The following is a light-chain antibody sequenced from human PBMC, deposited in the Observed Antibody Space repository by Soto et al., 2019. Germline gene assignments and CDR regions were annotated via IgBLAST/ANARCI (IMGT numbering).Light chain of an antibody. V-gene: IGLV2-14*03. J-gene: IGLJ1*01. Sequence: QSVLTQPASVSGSPGQSITISCTGTSSDVGNYNYVSWYQQHPGKAPKLMIYHVSYRPSGVSNRFSGSKSGNTASLTISGLQAEDEADYYCCSYTSSSTYVFGTGTKLTVL. CDR3: CSYTSSSTYV. CDR2: HVS. CDR1: SSDVGNYNY.